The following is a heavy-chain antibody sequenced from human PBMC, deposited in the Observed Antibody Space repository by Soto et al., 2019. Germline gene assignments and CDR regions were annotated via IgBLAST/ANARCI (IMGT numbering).Heavy chain of an antibody. Sequence: ASVKVSCQASGGTFSSYTISWVRQAPGQGLEWMGRIIPILGIANYAQKFQGRVTITADKSTSTAYMELSSLRSEDTAVYYCARSLSTVTTAISYAYYYYYYMDVWGKGTTVTVSS. CDR3: ARSLSTVTTAISYAYYYYYYMDV. J-gene: IGHJ6*03. CDR2: IIPILGIA. D-gene: IGHD4-17*01. CDR1: GGTFSSYT. V-gene: IGHV1-69*02.